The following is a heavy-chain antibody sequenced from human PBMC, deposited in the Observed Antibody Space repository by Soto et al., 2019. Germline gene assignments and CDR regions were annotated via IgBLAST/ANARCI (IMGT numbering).Heavy chain of an antibody. V-gene: IGHV1-69*01. CDR1: GGTFSSYA. CDR3: ARETPSTTGYYYCGMDV. CDR2: IIPIFGTA. D-gene: IGHD1-26*01. J-gene: IGHJ6*02. Sequence: QVQLVQSGAEVKKPGSSVKVSCKASGGTFSSYAISWVRQAPGQGLEWMGGIIPIFGTANYAQKFQGRVTITADESTSAAYRELSRLRGEDTGVYYCARETPSTTGYYYCGMDVWGQGTTVTVSS.